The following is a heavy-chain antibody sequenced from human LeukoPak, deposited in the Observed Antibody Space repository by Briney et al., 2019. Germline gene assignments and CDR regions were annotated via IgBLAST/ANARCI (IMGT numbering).Heavy chain of an antibody. CDR1: GFTFSSYA. D-gene: IGHD6-13*01. CDR3: AKVMSSSWYGASDY. V-gene: IGHV3-23*01. Sequence: TGGSLRLSCAASGFTFSSYAMSWVRQAPGKGLEWVSAISGSGGSTYYADSVKGRFTISRDNSKNTLYLQMNSLRAEDTAVYYCAKVMSSSWYGASDYWGQGTTVTVSS. CDR2: ISGSGGST. J-gene: IGHJ4*02.